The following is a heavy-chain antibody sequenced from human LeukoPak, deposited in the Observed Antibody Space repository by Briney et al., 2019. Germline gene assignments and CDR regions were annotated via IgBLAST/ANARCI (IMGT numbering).Heavy chain of an antibody. J-gene: IGHJ5*01. CDR3: ARVQLWFDY. V-gene: IGHV3-23*01. CDR1: GFTFSSYA. CDR2: VSPSGGDT. Sequence: GGSLRLSCAASGFTFSSYAMSWVRQAPGKGLEWISAVSPSGGDTYYADSVKGRFTISRDNSKNTLYLQMNSLRAEDTAVYYCARVQLWFDYWGQGTLVTVSS. D-gene: IGHD2-2*01.